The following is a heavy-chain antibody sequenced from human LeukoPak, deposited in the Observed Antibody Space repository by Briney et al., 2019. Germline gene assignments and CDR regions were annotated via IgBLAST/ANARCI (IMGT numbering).Heavy chain of an antibody. V-gene: IGHV4-59*11. D-gene: IGHD6-13*01. CDR2: IFNGGTT. CDR3: ASRPADSIWRGVFDY. J-gene: IGHJ4*02. CDR1: GGSINSHY. Sequence: KASETLSLTCTVSGGSINSHYRRWIRQPPGKGLEWIGYIFNGGTTNYNPSLKSRVTMSIDASSDQFSLRLSSVTTADTAIYYCASRPADSIWRGVFDYWSQGTLVTVSS.